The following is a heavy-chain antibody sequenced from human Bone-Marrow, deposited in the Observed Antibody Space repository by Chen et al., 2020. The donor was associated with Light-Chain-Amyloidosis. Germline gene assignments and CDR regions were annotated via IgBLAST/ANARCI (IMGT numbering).Heavy chain of an antibody. CDR1: GYTFPNYW. Sequence: EVQLEQSGPEVKKPGESRKLSCKCSGYTFPNYWIGWVRQMPGKGLEWMGAIYPDDSAARYSPSFEGQVTISADKSLTTASLQWRSLKASDTAMYYCARRRDGYNFDYWGQGTLVTVSS. V-gene: IGHV5-51*01. D-gene: IGHD5-12*01. J-gene: IGHJ4*02. CDR2: IYPDDSAA. CDR3: ARRRDGYNFDY.